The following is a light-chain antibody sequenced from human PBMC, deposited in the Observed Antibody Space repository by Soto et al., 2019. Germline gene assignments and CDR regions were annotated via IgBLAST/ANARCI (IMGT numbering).Light chain of an antibody. CDR2: EVT. CDR3: SSFAGTNSFV. CDR1: TSDIGAYNY. J-gene: IGLJ1*01. V-gene: IGLV2-8*01. Sequence: QSALTQPPSASWSPGQSVTISCTGTTSDIGAYNYVSWYQQRPGKAPKLIIYEVTRRPSGVPDRIFGSKSYTTASLTVSGLQAEDEADYYCSSFAGTNSFVFGTGTKLTVL.